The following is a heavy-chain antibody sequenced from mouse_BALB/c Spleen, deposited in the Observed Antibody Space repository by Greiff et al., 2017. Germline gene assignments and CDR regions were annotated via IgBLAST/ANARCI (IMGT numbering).Heavy chain of an antibody. CDR2: IWAGGST. CDR1: GFSLTSYG. V-gene: IGHV2-9*02. Sequence: VMLVESGPGLVAPSQSLSITCTASGFSLTSYGVHWVRQPPGKGLEWLGVIWAGGSTNYNSALMSRLSISKDNSKSQVFLKMNSLQTDDTAMYFCARDGYRYGGGAMDYWGQGTSVTVSS. J-gene: IGHJ4*01. CDR3: ARDGYRYGGGAMDY. D-gene: IGHD2-14*01.